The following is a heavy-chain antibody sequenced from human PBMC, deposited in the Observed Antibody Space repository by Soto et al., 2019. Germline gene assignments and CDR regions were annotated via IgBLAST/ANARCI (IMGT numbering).Heavy chain of an antibody. J-gene: IGHJ6*03. D-gene: IGHD1-20*01. CDR3: ARQPITPPYYYYMDV. CDR2: MNPNSGNT. CDR1: GYTFTSYD. V-gene: IGHV1-8*01. Sequence: ASVKVSCKASGYTFTSYDINWVRQATGQGLEWMGWMNPNSGNTGYAQKFQGRVTMTRNTSISTAYMELSSLSSEDTAVYYCARQPITPPYYYYMDVWGKGTTVTVSS.